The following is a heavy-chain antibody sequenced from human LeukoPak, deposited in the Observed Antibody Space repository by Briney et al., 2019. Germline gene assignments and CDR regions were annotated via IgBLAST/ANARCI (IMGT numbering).Heavy chain of an antibody. D-gene: IGHD6-19*01. Sequence: PSETLSLTCIVSGGSISRYSWNWIRQSPGKGLEWVGYIAHSGTTSYKSSLKSRVTISVDTSKNQLSLRLTSVTAADTAVYYCARWDDSAWAFGNWGPGTLVTVSS. J-gene: IGHJ4*02. CDR2: IAHSGTT. V-gene: IGHV4-59*08. CDR1: GGSISRYS. CDR3: ARWDDSAWAFGN.